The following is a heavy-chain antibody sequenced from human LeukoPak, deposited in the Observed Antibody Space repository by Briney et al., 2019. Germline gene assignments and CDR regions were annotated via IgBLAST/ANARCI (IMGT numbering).Heavy chain of an antibody. J-gene: IGHJ4*01. CDR1: GFTFSDYY. V-gene: IGHV3-11*05. D-gene: IGHD2-8*01. Sequence: GGSLRLSCAASGFTFSDYYMGWIRQAPGKGLEWVSYISGSRSFANYADSVKGRFTITRDNAKNSLYLEMNSLRAEDTAVYYCARVNPTNSDFYTYWGQGTLVTVS. CDR2: ISGSRSFA. CDR3: ARVNPTNSDFYTY.